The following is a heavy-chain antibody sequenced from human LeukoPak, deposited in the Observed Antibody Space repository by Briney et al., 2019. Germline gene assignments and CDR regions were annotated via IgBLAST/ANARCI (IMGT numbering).Heavy chain of an antibody. CDR2: IYYSGST. D-gene: IGHD2-15*01. J-gene: IGHJ2*01. CDR1: GGSISSYY. Sequence: SETLSLTCTVSGGSISSYYWRWIRQPPGKGLEWIGYIYYSGSTNYNPSLKSRVTISEDTSKNQFSLKLSSVTAADTAVYYCARHWMAVAPYWYFDLWGRGTLVTVSS. V-gene: IGHV4-59*08. CDR3: ARHWMAVAPYWYFDL.